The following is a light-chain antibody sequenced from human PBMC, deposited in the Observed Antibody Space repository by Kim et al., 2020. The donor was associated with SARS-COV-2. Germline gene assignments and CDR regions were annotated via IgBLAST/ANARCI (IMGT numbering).Light chain of an antibody. CDR2: DAS. CDR1: QSISTY. CDR3: QQRSAWPQT. Sequence: SLSQGERATLSCRASQSISTYLAWYQQKPGQAPRLLIYDASNRATGIPARFSGSGSGTDFTLTVSSLEPEDFAVYYCQQRSAWPQTFGQGTKLEI. V-gene: IGKV3-11*01. J-gene: IGKJ2*01.